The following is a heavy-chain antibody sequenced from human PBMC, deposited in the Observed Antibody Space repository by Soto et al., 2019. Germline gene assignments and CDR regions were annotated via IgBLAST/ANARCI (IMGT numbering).Heavy chain of an antibody. CDR2: ISYDGNNE. CDR1: GFTFKSYG. V-gene: IGHV3-30*18. D-gene: IGHD1-1*01. CDR3: TKEYIVGTTWGYFES. Sequence: QVQLVESGGGVVQPGRSLRLSCAASGFTFKSYGMHWVRQAPGKGLEWVAVISYDGNNEYYADSVKGRFTVSRDNAKNTLDLQMNGLKTEDTALYYCTKEYIVGTTWGYFESWGQGALVIVSS. J-gene: IGHJ4*02.